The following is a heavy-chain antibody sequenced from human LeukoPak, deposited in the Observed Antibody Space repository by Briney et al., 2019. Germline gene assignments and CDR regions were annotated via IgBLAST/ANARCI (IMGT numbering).Heavy chain of an antibody. CDR1: GYTFTDYN. CDR3: ARRFCSGGSCIPDF. Sequence: ASVKVSCKTSGYTFTDYNVYWVRQAPEQGLGWMGWINPKTGGTIYAQRFQGRVTMTKDTSITTAYMELRSLRFDDTAVYYCARRFCSGGSCIPDFWGQGTLVTVSS. CDR2: INPKTGGT. J-gene: IGHJ4*02. V-gene: IGHV1-2*02. D-gene: IGHD2-15*01.